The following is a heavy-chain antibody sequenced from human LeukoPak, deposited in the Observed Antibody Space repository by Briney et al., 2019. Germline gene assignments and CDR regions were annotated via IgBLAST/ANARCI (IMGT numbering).Heavy chain of an antibody. Sequence: GGSLRLSCAASGFTFSSYGMHWVRQAPGKGLEWVAVISYDGSNKYYADSVKGRFTISRDNSKNTLYLQMNSLRAEDTTVYYCAKVGEIAAAGMFDYWGQGTLVTVSS. CDR2: ISYDGSNK. J-gene: IGHJ4*02. CDR3: AKVGEIAAAGMFDY. V-gene: IGHV3-30*18. D-gene: IGHD6-13*01. CDR1: GFTFSSYG.